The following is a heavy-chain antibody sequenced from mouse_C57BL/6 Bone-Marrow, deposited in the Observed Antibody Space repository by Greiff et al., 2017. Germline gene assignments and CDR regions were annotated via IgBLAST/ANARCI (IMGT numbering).Heavy chain of an antibody. CDR3: ARKLYYAMDY. J-gene: IGHJ4*01. CDR1: GYTFTRYW. Sequence: QVQLQQPGAELVRPGSSVKLSCKASGYTFTRYWMDWVKQRPGQGLEWIGNIYPSDSETHYNQKFKDKATLTVDKSSSTAYMQRSSLTSEDSAVYYCARKLYYAMDYWGQGTSVTVSS. V-gene: IGHV1-61*01. CDR2: IYPSDSET.